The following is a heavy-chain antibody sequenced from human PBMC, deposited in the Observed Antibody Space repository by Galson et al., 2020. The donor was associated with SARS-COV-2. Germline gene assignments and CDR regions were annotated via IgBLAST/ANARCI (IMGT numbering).Heavy chain of an antibody. D-gene: IGHD6-19*01. CDR1: GGTFSSYA. J-gene: IGHJ4*02. Sequence: KISCKASGGTFSSYAISWVRQAPGQGLEWMGGIIPIFGTANYAQKFQGRVTITADESTSTAYMELSSLRSEDTAVYYCAGVVSYSSGWYPFDYWGQGTLVTVSS. CDR2: IIPIFGTA. CDR3: AGVVSYSSGWYPFDY. V-gene: IGHV1-69*01.